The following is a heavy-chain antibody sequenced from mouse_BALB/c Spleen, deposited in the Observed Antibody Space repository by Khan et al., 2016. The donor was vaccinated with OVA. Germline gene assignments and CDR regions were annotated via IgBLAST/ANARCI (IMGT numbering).Heavy chain of an antibody. CDR3: VREGAYHRSDGWFAY. V-gene: IGHV1-4*01. CDR1: GYTFTSYM. D-gene: IGHD2-14*01. CDR2: VNPSNSYT. J-gene: IGHJ3*01. Sequence: QIQLVQSGAELARPGASVKMSCKASGYTFTSYMMHWVRQRPGQAPEWIGHVNPSNSYTNYNQNFKDKATLIVDKSSSTAYMQLSSLTSEDSAVYYGVREGAYHRSDGWFAYWGQGTLVTVSA.